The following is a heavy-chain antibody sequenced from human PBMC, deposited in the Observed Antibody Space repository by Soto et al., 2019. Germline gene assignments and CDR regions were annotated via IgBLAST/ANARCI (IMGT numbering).Heavy chain of an antibody. V-gene: IGHV4-59*08. CDR2: IYYSGST. CDR3: ARQAGYCSGGSCYSAHYYYYMDV. D-gene: IGHD2-15*01. Sequence: SETLSLTCTVSGGSISSYYWSWIRQPPGKGLEWIGYIYYSGSTNYNPSLKSRVTISVDTSKNQFSLKLSSVTAADTAVYYCARQAGYCSGGSCYSAHYYYYMDVWGKGTTVTVSS. CDR1: GGSISSYY. J-gene: IGHJ6*03.